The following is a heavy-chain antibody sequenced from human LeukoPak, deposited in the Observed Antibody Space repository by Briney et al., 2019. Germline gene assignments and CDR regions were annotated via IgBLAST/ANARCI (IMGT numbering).Heavy chain of an antibody. Sequence: SGPTLVKPTQTLTLTCTFSGFSLSTTGVGVAWIRQPPGKALEWLALIYWDDDKRYSPSVKSRLTITKDTSKNQVVLTMSNMDPVDTATYFCAHRRGSQFDYWGQGTLVTVSS. CDR2: IYWDDDK. V-gene: IGHV2-5*02. CDR1: GFSLSTTGVG. J-gene: IGHJ4*02. D-gene: IGHD3-10*01. CDR3: AHRRGSQFDY.